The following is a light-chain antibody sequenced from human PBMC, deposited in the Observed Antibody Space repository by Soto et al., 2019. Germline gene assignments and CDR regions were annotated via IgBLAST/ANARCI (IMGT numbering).Light chain of an antibody. J-gene: IGKJ1*01. CDR3: QEADTFPLWT. CDR2: AAT. CDR1: QSISNW. V-gene: IGKV1D-12*01. Sequence: DIQVTQSPSSVSASVGDRVTITCRASQSISNWLAWYQQKPGKAPKLLMYAATSLQGGVPSRFSGSVSGTDFTLNINSLQPEDFATYFCQEADTFPLWTFGQGTKVDFK.